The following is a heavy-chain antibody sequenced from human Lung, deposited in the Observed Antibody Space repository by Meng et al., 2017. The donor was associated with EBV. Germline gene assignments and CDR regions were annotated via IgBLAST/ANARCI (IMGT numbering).Heavy chain of an antibody. CDR3: ARLRLVWMFDY. D-gene: IGHD6-19*01. CDR2: IYYSGST. J-gene: IGHJ4*02. Sequence: QVQLQESRPGLVKPSQSLSRTCTVAGGSVDSGAYYWSWIRQRPGKGLEWIGYIYYSGSTFYTPSLKSRASLSVDTSKNQFSLKLNSVTAADTAVYYCARLRLVWMFDYWGQGALVTVSS. V-gene: IGHV4-31*03. CDR1: GGSVDSGAYY.